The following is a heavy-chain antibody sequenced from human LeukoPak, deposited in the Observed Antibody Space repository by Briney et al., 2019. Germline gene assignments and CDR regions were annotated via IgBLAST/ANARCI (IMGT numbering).Heavy chain of an antibody. Sequence: PSETLSLTCGVSGGSFSGFFWTWLRQAPGEGLEWIAEISHLGTNNTHPSLKSRVTISVDTSKNQFSLTLKSVTAADTAVYYCTRGVNRRFYGAGRRNTWFAPWGQGTRVTVSP. CDR2: ISHLGTN. CDR1: GGSFSGFF. V-gene: IGHV4-34*01. D-gene: IGHD3-10*01. CDR3: TRGVNRRFYGAGRRNTWFAP. J-gene: IGHJ5*02.